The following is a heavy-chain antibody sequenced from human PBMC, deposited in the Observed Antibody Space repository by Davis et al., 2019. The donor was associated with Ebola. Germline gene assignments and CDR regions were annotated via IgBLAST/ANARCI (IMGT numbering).Heavy chain of an antibody. CDR3: ARGFIAARRGSWFDP. D-gene: IGHD6-6*01. CDR2: INAGNGNT. V-gene: IGHV1-3*01. CDR1: GYTFTSYA. Sequence: ASVKVSCKASGYTFTSYAMHWVRQAPGQRLEWMGWINAGNGNTKYSQKFQGRVTITRDTSASTAYMELSSLRAEDTAVYYCARGFIAARRGSWFDPWGQGTLVTVSS. J-gene: IGHJ5*02.